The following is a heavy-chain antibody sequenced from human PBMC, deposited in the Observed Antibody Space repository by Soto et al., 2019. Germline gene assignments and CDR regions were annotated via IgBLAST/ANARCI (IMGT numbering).Heavy chain of an antibody. Sequence: QVQLVESGGGVVQPGRSLRLSCAASGFTFSSYGMHWVRQAPGKGLEWVAVISYDGSNKYYADSVQGRFTISSDNSKNTLYLQMNSLRAEDTAVYYCAKDRRWFEGYYYGMDVWGQGTTVTVSS. CDR1: GFTFSSYG. J-gene: IGHJ6*02. CDR3: AKDRRWFEGYYYGMDV. D-gene: IGHD3-10*01. CDR2: ISYDGSNK. V-gene: IGHV3-30*18.